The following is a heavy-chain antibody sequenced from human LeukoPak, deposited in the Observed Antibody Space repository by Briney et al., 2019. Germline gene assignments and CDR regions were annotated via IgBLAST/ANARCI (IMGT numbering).Heavy chain of an antibody. CDR2: VDPEDGET. CDR1: GYTFTYNY. J-gene: IGHJ6*02. CDR3: ATGTVVGRGYYAMDV. D-gene: IGHD4-23*01. V-gene: IGHV1-69-2*01. Sequence: ASVKISCKVSGYTFTYNYMHWVRQAPGKGLEWMGLVDPEDGETIYAKNFQGRITITADTSTDTAYMELTSLRSEDTALYYCATGTVVGRGYYAMDVWGQGTTVTVSS.